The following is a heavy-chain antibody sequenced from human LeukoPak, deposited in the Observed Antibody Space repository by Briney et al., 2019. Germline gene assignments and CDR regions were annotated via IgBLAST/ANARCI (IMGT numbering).Heavy chain of an antibody. V-gene: IGHV3-53*01. D-gene: IGHD7-27*01. CDR3: ARDDLGIDY. J-gene: IGHJ4*02. CDR1: GFTVSGNY. Sequence: QTGGSLRLSCAASGFTVSGNYMSWVRQAPGKGLEWVSVIYSGGNTYYADSVKGRFTISRDNSKNTVYLQMNNLRAEDTAVYYCARDDLGIDYWGQGTLVTVSS. CDR2: IYSGGNT.